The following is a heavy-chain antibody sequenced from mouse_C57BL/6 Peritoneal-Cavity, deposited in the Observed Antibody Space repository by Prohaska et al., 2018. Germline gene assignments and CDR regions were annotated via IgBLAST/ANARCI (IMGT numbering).Heavy chain of an antibody. CDR3: ARVVTAEAMDY. V-gene: IGHV4-1*01. CDR2: INTDSSTI. D-gene: IGHD2-2*01. Sequence: EVKLLQSGGGLVQPGGSLKLSCAASGIDFSRYWMSWVRRATGKGLEWIGEINTDSSTINYAPSLKDKFIISRDNAKNTLYRQMSKVRSEDTALYYCARVVTAEAMDYWGQGTSVTVSS. CDR1: GIDFSRYW. J-gene: IGHJ4*01.